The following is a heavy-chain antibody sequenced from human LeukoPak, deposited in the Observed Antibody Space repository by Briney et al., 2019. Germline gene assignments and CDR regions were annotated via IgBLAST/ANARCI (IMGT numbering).Heavy chain of an antibody. J-gene: IGHJ6*03. CDR1: GFTFDDYG. CDR3: ARAGSSGWYRFYYYYMDV. Sequence: PGGSLRLSCAASGFTFDDYGMSWVRQAPGKWLEWVSGINWNGGSTGYADSVKGRFTISRDNAKNSLYLQMNSLRAEDTALFYCARAGSSGWYRFYYYYMDVWGKGTTVTVSS. CDR2: INWNGGST. D-gene: IGHD6-19*01. V-gene: IGHV3-20*04.